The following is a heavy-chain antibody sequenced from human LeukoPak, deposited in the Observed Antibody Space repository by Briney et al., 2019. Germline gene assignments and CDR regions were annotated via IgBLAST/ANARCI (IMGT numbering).Heavy chain of an antibody. V-gene: IGHV4-4*07. J-gene: IGHJ5*02. Sequence: SETLSLTCTVSGVSVMNNFWAWIRQPAGKGLEWVGRIYTGGNTNYNPSLKSRVTISVDTSKNQFSLNLTSVTAADTAIYYCARGHGLLRALDPWGQGTLVTVSS. CDR2: IYTGGNT. CDR3: ARGHGLLRALDP. CDR1: GVSVMNNF. D-gene: IGHD3/OR15-3a*01.